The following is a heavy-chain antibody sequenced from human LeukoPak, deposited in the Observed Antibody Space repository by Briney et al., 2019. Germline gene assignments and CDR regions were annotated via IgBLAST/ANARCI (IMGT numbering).Heavy chain of an antibody. CDR1: GFTFSNYA. CDR3: ARARNGTLKY. V-gene: IGHV3-23*01. Sequence: GGSLRLSCAAPGFTFSNYAITWVRQAPGKGLEWVSTISSSGTNTYYADSVKGRLTISRDNSRHTLYLQMNSLRPEDTAVYYCARARNGTLKYWGQGTLVTVSS. CDR2: ISSSGTNT. D-gene: IGHD1-26*01. J-gene: IGHJ4*02.